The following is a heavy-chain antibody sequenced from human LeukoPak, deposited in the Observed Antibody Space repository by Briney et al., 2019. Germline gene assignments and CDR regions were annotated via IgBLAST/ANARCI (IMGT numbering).Heavy chain of an antibody. D-gene: IGHD4-17*01. V-gene: IGHV3-30*18. Sequence: QPGGSLRLSCAASGFTFSSYGMHWVRQAPGKGLEWVAVISYDGSNKYYADSVKGRFTISRDNSKNTLYLQMNSLRAEDTAVYYCAKDSGDNWFDPWGQGTLVTVSS. CDR2: ISYDGSNK. CDR3: AKDSGDNWFDP. J-gene: IGHJ5*02. CDR1: GFTFSSYG.